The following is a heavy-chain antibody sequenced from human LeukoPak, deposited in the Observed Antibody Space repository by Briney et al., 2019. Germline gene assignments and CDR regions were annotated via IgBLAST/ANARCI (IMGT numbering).Heavy chain of an antibody. CDR3: ARDMVGYCSSTSCYTRFRYYYMDV. CDR1: GLTFSIHW. D-gene: IGHD2-2*02. J-gene: IGHJ6*03. CDR2: ISPDGTGK. V-gene: IGHV3-7*01. Sequence: GGSLRLSCEVSGLTFSIHWMSWVRQAPGKGLEWVAKISPDGTGKFYVDSVKGRFTISRDNAKNSLNLQMNNLRAEDTAMYYCARDMVGYCSSTSCYTRFRYYYMDVWGKGTTVTVSS.